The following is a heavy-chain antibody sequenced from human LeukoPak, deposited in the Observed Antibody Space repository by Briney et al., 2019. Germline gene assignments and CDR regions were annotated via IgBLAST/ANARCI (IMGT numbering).Heavy chain of an antibody. D-gene: IGHD2-15*01. CDR1: GFALNSYS. CDR3: AKALVEGAFDI. CDR2: ISSTSAYI. J-gene: IGHJ3*02. V-gene: IGHV3-21*01. Sequence: GGSLRLSCAASGFALNSYSLAWVRQAPGKGLEWVSSISSTSAYIYYADSVKGRFTISRDNIDNVVYLQMSSLRAEDTAVYYCAKALVEGAFDIWGQGTMVTVSS.